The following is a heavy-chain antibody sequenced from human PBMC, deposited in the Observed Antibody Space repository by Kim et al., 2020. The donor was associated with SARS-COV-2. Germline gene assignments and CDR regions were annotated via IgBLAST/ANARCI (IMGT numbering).Heavy chain of an antibody. J-gene: IGHJ6*02. CDR1: GFTFSSYE. D-gene: IGHD6-13*01. CDR3: ASDYSSSWYRGGMDV. CDR2: ISSSGSTI. V-gene: IGHV3-48*03. Sequence: GGSLRLSCAASGFTFSSYEMNWVRQAPGKGLEWVSYISSSGSTIYYADSVKGRFTISRDNAKNSLYLQMNSLRAEDTAVYYCASDYSSSWYRGGMDVWGQGTTVTVSS.